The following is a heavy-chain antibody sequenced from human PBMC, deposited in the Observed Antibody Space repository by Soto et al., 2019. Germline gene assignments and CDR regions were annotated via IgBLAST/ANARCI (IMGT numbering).Heavy chain of an antibody. CDR2: INHSGST. D-gene: IGHD3-3*01. V-gene: IGHV4-34*01. J-gene: IGHJ5*02. CDR3: ARAGGHYYFWSGPQRWFDP. CDR1: GGSFSGYY. Sequence: PSETLSLTCAVYGGSFSGYYWSWIRQPPGKGLEWIGEINHSGSTNYNPSLKSRVTISVDTSKNQFSLKLSSVTAADTAVYYCARAGGHYYFWSGPQRWFDPWGQGTLVTVSS.